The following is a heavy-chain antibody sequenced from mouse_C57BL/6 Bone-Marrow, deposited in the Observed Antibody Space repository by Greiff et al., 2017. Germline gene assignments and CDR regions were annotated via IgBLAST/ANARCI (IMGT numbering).Heavy chain of an antibody. V-gene: IGHV5-12*01. J-gene: IGHJ4*01. CDR3: ARHEGDYGRRRRFYYYALDC. CDR1: GFTFSDYY. Sequence: EVQLQQSGGGLVQPGGSLKLSCAASGFTFSDYYMYWVRQTPEKRLEWVAYISTGGGSTYYPDTVKGRFTISRDNAKNTLYLEMSRLKSEDTAMYYCARHEGDYGRRRRFYYYALDCWGTGTSVTVSS. CDR2: ISTGGGST. D-gene: IGHD2-4*01.